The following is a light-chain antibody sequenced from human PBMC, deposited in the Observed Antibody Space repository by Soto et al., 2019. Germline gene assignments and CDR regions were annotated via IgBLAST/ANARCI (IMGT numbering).Light chain of an antibody. J-gene: IGLJ7*01. CDR3: SSYTSSSTWV. Sequence: QSALTQPASVSGSPGQSITISCTGTSSDVGGYNYVSWYQQHPGKAPKLMIYSVSNRPSGVSNRFSGSKPGNTASLTISGLQAEDEADYYCSSYTSSSTWVFGGGTQLTVL. CDR1: SSDVGGYNY. V-gene: IGLV2-14*01. CDR2: SVS.